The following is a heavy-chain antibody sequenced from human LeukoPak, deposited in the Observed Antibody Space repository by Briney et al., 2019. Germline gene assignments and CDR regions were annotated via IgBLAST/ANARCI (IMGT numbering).Heavy chain of an antibody. CDR2: ISYDGNNK. CDR3: ARVYYGSGSYSFDY. CDR1: GFTFRNYV. V-gene: IGHV3-30-3*01. Sequence: GGSLRLSCAASGFTFRNYVIHWVRQAPGQGLDWVAVISYDGNNKYYADSVKGRFTISRDDSKSTLYLQMNSLRTEDTAVYYCARVYYGSGSYSFDYWGQGTLVTVSS. D-gene: IGHD3-10*01. J-gene: IGHJ4*02.